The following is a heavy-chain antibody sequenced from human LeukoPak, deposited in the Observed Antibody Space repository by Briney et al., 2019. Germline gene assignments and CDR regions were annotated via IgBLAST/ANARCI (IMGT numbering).Heavy chain of an antibody. Sequence: PGRSLRLSCAASGFTFSSYGMHWVRQASGKGLEWVAVIWYDGSNKYYADSVKGRFTISRDNSKNTLYLQMNSLRAEDTAVYYCARDGASIEKGFDYWGQGTLVTVSS. J-gene: IGHJ4*02. V-gene: IGHV3-33*01. D-gene: IGHD6-6*01. CDR3: ARDGASIEKGFDY. CDR1: GFTFSSYG. CDR2: IWYDGSNK.